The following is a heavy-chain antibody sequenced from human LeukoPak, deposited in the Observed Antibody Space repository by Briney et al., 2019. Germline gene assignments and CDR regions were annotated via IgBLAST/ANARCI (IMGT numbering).Heavy chain of an antibody. CDR3: ARINYKYGSGTLGWFDP. CDR2: IYNSGST. D-gene: IGHD3-10*01. Sequence: KPSETLSLTCTVSGGSISSYYWTWIRQPPGNGLEWLAYIYNSGSTNYNPSLKSRVTISIDTSKNQFSLKLSSVTAADTAVYYCARINYKYGSGTLGWFDPWGQGTLVTVSS. V-gene: IGHV4-59*01. CDR1: GGSISSYY. J-gene: IGHJ5*02.